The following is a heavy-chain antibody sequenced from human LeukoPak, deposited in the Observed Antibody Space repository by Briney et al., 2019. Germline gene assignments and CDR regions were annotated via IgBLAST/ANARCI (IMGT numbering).Heavy chain of an antibody. V-gene: IGHV3-30*02. Sequence: PGGSLRFSCAASGFTFSNHGMHWVRQAPGKGLAWVALIRFDGSDKYYADSVKGRFTISRDNSKSTLYLQMNSLRAEDTAVYYCSKDLTSDFGGDFDPWGQGTLVTVSS. CDR1: GFTFSNHG. CDR2: IRFDGSDK. J-gene: IGHJ5*02. D-gene: IGHD3-10*01. CDR3: SKDLTSDFGGDFDP.